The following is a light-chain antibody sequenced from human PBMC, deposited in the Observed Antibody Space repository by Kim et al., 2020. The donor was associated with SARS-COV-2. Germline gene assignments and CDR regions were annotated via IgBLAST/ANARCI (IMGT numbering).Light chain of an antibody. J-gene: IGKJ5*01. CDR3: QQYHHLPT. CDR2: DAS. V-gene: IGKV1-33*01. CDR1: QDISNH. Sequence: SASVGDSVTITCQASQDISNHLNWYQEKPGKAPKPLIYDASNLETGVPSRFGGRGSGTQFTFTISSLQPEDIATYYCQQYHHLPTFGQGTRLEIK.